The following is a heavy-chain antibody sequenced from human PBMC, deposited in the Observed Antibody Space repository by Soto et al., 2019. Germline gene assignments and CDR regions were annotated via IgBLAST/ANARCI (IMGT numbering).Heavy chain of an antibody. CDR1: GFTFDDYA. D-gene: IGHD6-13*01. CDR2: ISWNSGSI. V-gene: IGHV3-9*01. CDR3: AKDGVAAALGY. J-gene: IGHJ4*02. Sequence: VQLVESGGGLVQPGRSLRLSCAASGFTFDDYAMHWVRQAPGKGLEWVSGISWNSGSIGYADSVKGRFTISRDNAKNSLYLQMNSLRAEDTALYYCAKDGVAAALGYWGQGTLVTVSS.